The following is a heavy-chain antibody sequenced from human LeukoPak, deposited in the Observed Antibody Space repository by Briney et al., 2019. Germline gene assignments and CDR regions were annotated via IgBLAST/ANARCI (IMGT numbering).Heavy chain of an antibody. CDR3: ARNPDGWYYFDY. CDR2: IYSGGST. CDR1: GFTVSSNY. Sequence: GGSLRLSCAASGFTVSSNYMSWVRQAPGKGLEWVSVIYSGGSTYYADSVKGRFTISRDNSKNMLYLQMNSLRAEDTAVYYCARNPDGWYYFDYWGQGTLVTVSS. D-gene: IGHD6-19*01. J-gene: IGHJ4*02. V-gene: IGHV3-66*01.